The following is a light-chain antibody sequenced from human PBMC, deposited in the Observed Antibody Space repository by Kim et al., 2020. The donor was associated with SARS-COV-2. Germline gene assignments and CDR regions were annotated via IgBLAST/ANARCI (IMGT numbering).Light chain of an antibody. Sequence: AFVGYRVTTTCRASHSISDFLAWYQQKPGKAPNLLIYKASSLESGVPSRFSGSASGTEFTLTISSLQPDDFSTYYCQQYASYPLTFGGGTKVDIK. CDR2: KAS. CDR3: QQYASYPLT. CDR1: HSISDF. V-gene: IGKV1-5*03. J-gene: IGKJ4*01.